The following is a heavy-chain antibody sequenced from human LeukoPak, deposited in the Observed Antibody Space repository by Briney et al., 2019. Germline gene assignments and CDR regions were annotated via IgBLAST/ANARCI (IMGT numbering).Heavy chain of an antibody. CDR1: GYTFTSYY. CDR3: ARENTYGYSYGMDV. V-gene: IGHV1-46*01. CDR2: INSSGGNT. D-gene: IGHD3-22*01. Sequence: ASVKVSCTASGYTFTSYYMYWVRQAPGQGLEWMGIINSSGGNTSYAQNFQGRVTMTRDTNARLVYMELRSLRSEDTAVYYCARENTYGYSYGMDVWGQGTTVTVSS. J-gene: IGHJ6*02.